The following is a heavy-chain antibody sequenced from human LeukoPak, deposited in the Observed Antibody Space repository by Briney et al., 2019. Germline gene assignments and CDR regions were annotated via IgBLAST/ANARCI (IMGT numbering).Heavy chain of an antibody. Sequence: ASVKVSCKASGYTFTGYYMHWVRQAPGQGLVWMGWINPNSGGTNYAQKFQGRVTMTRDTSISTAYMELSRLRSDDTAVYYCARDQEAYGGIPDYWGQGTLVTVSS. CDR1: GYTFTGYY. V-gene: IGHV1-2*02. CDR2: INPNSGGT. CDR3: ARDQEAYGGIPDY. D-gene: IGHD4-23*01. J-gene: IGHJ4*02.